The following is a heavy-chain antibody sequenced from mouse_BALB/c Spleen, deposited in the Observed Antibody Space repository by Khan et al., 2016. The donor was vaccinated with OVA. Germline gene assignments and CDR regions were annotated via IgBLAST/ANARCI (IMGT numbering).Heavy chain of an antibody. V-gene: IGHV1-77*01. J-gene: IGHJ3*01. CDR2: IDPGSEST. D-gene: IGHD2-14*01. CDR3: ARRRYSLSAH. Sequence: VQLQESGPALVPPAPSVQLSCKASGYTFPDYVINWVKQRTGQGLEWLEEIDPGSESTYYNEKCKGKAKLTADKYSNTAYMQPSSMTFENSAVYFCARRRYSLSAHCCQVPLVTVSA. CDR1: GYTFPDYV.